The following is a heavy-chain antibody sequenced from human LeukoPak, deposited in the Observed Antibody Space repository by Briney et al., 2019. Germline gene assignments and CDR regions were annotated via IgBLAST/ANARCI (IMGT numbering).Heavy chain of an antibody. Sequence: GGSLRLSCAASGFTFSSYWMGWVRQAPGKGLEWVSAISGSGGSTYYADSVKGRFTISRDNSKNTLYLQMNSLRAEDTAVYYCAKDHDFWSQGWFDPWGQETLVTVSS. CDR3: AKDHDFWSQGWFDP. D-gene: IGHD3-3*01. J-gene: IGHJ5*02. V-gene: IGHV3-23*01. CDR1: GFTFSSYW. CDR2: ISGSGGST.